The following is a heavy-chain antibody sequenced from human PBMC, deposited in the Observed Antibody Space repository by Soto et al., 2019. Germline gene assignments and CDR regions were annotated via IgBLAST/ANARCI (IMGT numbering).Heavy chain of an antibody. CDR3: ARAALPVVVVTSIPYYFDS. J-gene: IGHJ4*02. V-gene: IGHV4-59*01. CDR1: DDSISSYY. CDR2: IYYSGST. D-gene: IGHD2-21*02. Sequence: QVQLQESGPGLVKPSETLSLTCTVSDDSISSYYWSWIRQPPGKGLEWIGDIYYSGSTHYTPSLKRRVTMSVDTSKMQVSLQLRSVTAADTAVYFCARAALPVVVVTSIPYYFDSWGQGPLVTVSA.